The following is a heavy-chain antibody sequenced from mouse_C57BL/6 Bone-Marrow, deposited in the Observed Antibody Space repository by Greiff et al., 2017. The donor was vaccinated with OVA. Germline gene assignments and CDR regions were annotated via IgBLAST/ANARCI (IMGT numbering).Heavy chain of an antibody. V-gene: IGHV2-2*01. CDR1: GFSLTSYG. D-gene: IGHD3-3*01. J-gene: IGHJ4*01. CDR3: ARIRGKLRAYAMDY. CDR2: LWSGGST. Sequence: VQGVESGPGLVQPSQSLSITCTVSGFSLTSYGVHWVRQSPGKGLEWLGVLWSGGSTDYNAAFISRLSISKDNSKSQVFFKMNSLQADDTAIYYCARIRGKLRAYAMDYWGQGTSVTVSS.